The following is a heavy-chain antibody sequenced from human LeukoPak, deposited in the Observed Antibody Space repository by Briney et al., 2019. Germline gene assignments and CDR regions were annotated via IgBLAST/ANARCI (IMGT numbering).Heavy chain of an antibody. Sequence: GRSLRLSCAASGFTFDDYAMHWVRQAPGKGLEWVSGISWNSGSIGYADSVKGRFTISRDNAKNSLYLQMNSLRAEDMALYYCAKDAAAAGLTHFDYWGQGTLVTVSS. CDR2: ISWNSGSI. D-gene: IGHD6-13*01. CDR1: GFTFDDYA. V-gene: IGHV3-9*03. CDR3: AKDAAAAGLTHFDY. J-gene: IGHJ4*02.